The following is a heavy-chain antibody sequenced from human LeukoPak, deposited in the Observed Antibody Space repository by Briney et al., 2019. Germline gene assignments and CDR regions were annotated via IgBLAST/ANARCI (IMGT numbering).Heavy chain of an antibody. J-gene: IGHJ4*02. V-gene: IGHV1-69*13. D-gene: IGHD3-22*01. Sequence: GASVKVSCKASGGTFSSYAISWVRQAPGQGLEWMGGIIPIFGTANYAQKFQGRVTITADESTSTAYMELSSLRSEDTAVYYCARSRLVPQWLLPTYLDYWGQGTLVTVSS. CDR1: GGTFSSYA. CDR2: IIPIFGTA. CDR3: ARSRLVPQWLLPTYLDY.